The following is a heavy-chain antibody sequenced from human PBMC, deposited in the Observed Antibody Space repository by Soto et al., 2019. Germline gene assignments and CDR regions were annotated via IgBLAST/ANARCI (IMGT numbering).Heavy chain of an antibody. Sequence: GGSLRLSCAASGFTVSSNYMSWVRQAPGKGLEWVSSITDSGGDAKYADSVRGRFTISRDNSKNTLYLQMSSLRAEDSAVYYCARGSTDSYPGSRIFDFWGRGTLVTVSS. CDR2: TDSGGDA. CDR3: ARGSTDSYPGSRIFDF. CDR1: GFTVSSNY. J-gene: IGHJ4*02. D-gene: IGHD3-10*01. V-gene: IGHV3-53*01.